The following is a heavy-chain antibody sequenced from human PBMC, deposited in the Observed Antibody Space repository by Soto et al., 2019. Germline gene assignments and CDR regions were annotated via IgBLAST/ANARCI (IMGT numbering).Heavy chain of an antibody. J-gene: IGHJ4*02. V-gene: IGHV1-69*02. CDR3: ATSFGSGSRAFDY. D-gene: IGHD3-10*01. CDR1: GDTFNFYT. CDR2: FNPILSFS. Sequence: QVQLVQSGAEVKKPGSSVKVSCKASGDTFNFYTINWVRQAPGLGLEWMGRFNPILSFSNSALKFQGRVTVTADKSTSSAYLVVSRLRSDDTAIYYCATSFGSGSRAFDYWGQGALVTVSS.